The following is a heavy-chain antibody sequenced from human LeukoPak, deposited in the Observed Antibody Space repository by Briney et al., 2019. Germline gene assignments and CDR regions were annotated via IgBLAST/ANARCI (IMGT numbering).Heavy chain of an antibody. D-gene: IGHD3-10*01. Sequence: PGGSLRLSCAASGFTFSSYWMSWVRQAPGKGLEWVANIKEDGSEEYYVDSVKGRFTISRDNAKNSLYLQMNSLRAEDTAVYYCENGGGGVFDFWGQGAMVTVSS. V-gene: IGHV3-7*01. CDR1: GFTFSSYW. CDR2: IKEDGSEE. J-gene: IGHJ3*01. CDR3: ENGGGGVFDF.